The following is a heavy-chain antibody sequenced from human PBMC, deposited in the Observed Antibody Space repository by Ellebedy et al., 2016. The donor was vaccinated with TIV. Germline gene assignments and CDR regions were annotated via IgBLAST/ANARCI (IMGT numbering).Heavy chain of an antibody. V-gene: IGHV1-24*01. CDR3: ATDLIAVAGSLAFGDY. Sequence: ASVKVSCKVSGYSLTEFSMHWVRQAPGKGLEWMGNFDAELGETISAQSFQGRVTMTEDTSTDTAYMELSSLRSADTAVYYCATDLIAVAGSLAFGDYWGQGTLVTVS. D-gene: IGHD6-19*01. CDR2: FDAELGET. J-gene: IGHJ4*02. CDR1: GYSLTEFS.